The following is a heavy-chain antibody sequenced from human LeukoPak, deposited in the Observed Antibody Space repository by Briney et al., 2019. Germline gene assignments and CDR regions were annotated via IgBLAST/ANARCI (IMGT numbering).Heavy chain of an antibody. J-gene: IGHJ4*02. D-gene: IGHD5-12*01. Sequence: GASVKVSFKASGYTFTIYYMHWVRQAPGQGLEWMGIINPSGGSTSYAQKFQGRVTMTKDSSTSTVYMELSSLRAEDTAVYYCARGGYSGYDHGLGYWGQGTLVTVSS. CDR1: GYTFTIYY. CDR3: ARGGYSGYDHGLGY. CDR2: INPSGGST. V-gene: IGHV1-46*01.